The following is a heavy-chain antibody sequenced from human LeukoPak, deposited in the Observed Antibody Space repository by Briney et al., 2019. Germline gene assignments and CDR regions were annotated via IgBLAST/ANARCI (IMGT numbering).Heavy chain of an antibody. Sequence: PSETLSLTCTVSGGSISSSSYYWGWIRQPPGKGLEWIGSIYYSGSTYYNPSLKSRVTISVDTSKNQFSLKLSSVTAADTAVYYCARAENYDILTGYYQGWLYWGQGTLVTVSS. D-gene: IGHD3-9*01. CDR3: ARAENYDILTGYYQGWLY. V-gene: IGHV4-39*01. J-gene: IGHJ4*02. CDR1: GGSISSSSYY. CDR2: IYYSGST.